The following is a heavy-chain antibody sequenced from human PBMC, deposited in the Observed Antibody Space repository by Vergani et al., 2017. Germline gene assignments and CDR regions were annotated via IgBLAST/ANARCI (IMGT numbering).Heavy chain of an antibody. CDR2: ISYDGSNK. J-gene: IGHJ1*01. Sequence: QVQLVESGGGVVQPGGSLRLSCVVSGFTSSYYGMHWVRQAPGKGREWVAVISYDGSNKYYADSVKGRFTISRDNAKNSLYLQMNSLRAEDTAVYYCARDADPYCSSTSCTIQHWGQGTLVTVSS. V-gene: IGHV3-30*03. CDR3: ARDADPYCSSTSCTIQH. D-gene: IGHD2-2*01. CDR1: GFTSSYYG.